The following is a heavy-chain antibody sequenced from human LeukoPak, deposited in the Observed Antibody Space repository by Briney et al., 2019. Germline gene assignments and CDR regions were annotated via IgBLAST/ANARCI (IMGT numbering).Heavy chain of an antibody. CDR2: ISSSGSYI. CDR1: GFTFSNAW. D-gene: IGHD3-22*01. V-gene: IGHV3-21*01. J-gene: IGHJ4*02. Sequence: GGSLRLSCAAPGFTFSNAWMNWVRQAPGKGLEWVSSISSSGSYIYYADSVKGRCTVSRDNAKNSLYLRMNSLRAEDTALYYCAKDHRPGSSSGYVDYWGQGTLVTVSS. CDR3: AKDHRPGSSSGYVDY.